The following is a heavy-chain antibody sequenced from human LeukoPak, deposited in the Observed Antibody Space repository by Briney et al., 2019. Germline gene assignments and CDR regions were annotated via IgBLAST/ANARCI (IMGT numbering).Heavy chain of an antibody. Sequence: SETLSLTCTVSGGSISSYYWCWIRQPPGKGLEWIGYIYYSGSTNYNPSLKSRVTISVDTSKNQFSLKLSSVTAADTAVYYCARGSSGWYSIDYWGQGTLVTVSS. CDR3: ARGSSGWYSIDY. CDR2: IYYSGST. CDR1: GGSISSYY. D-gene: IGHD6-19*01. V-gene: IGHV4-59*12. J-gene: IGHJ4*02.